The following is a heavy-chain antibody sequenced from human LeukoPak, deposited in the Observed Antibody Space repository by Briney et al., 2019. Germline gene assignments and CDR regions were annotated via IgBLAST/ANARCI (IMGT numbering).Heavy chain of an antibody. CDR3: ARAYYYDSSAAIDY. Sequence: SETLSLTCTVSGGSISSYYWSWIRQPPGKGLEWIGYIYYSGGTNYNPSLKSRVTISVDTSKNQFSLKLSSVTAADTAVYYCARAYYYDSSAAIDYWGQGILVTVSS. D-gene: IGHD3-22*01. CDR1: GGSISSYY. V-gene: IGHV4-59*12. J-gene: IGHJ4*02. CDR2: IYYSGGT.